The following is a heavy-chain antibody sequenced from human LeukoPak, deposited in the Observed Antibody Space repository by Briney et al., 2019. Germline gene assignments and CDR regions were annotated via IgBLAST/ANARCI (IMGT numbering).Heavy chain of an antibody. V-gene: IGHV3-15*01. CDR3: TTAPSGYAYMNGWHLDY. Sequence: GGSLRLSCGASGFGFSYAWMSWVRQAPGKGPEWIGRIKRKSDGETTDYAAPVKGRFTISRDDSKNTLFLQMNSLKTEDTAFYYCTTAPSGYAYMNGWHLDYWGQGALVTVSS. J-gene: IGHJ4*02. CDR1: GFGFSYAW. CDR2: IKRKSDGETT. D-gene: IGHD5-18*01.